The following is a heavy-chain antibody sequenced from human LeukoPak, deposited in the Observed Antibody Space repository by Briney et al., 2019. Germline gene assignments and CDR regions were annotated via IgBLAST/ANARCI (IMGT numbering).Heavy chain of an antibody. J-gene: IGHJ6*02. D-gene: IGHD2-2*02. V-gene: IGHV1-69*13. CDR3: ASLQDGEPLYRGYCSSTSCYKNYYYGMDV. CDR1: GGTFSSYA. Sequence: GASVKVSCKASGGTFSSYAISWVRKAPGQGLEWMGGIIPIFGTANYAQKFHGRVTITADESTSTAYMELSSLRSEDTAVYYCASLQDGEPLYRGYCSSTSCYKNYYYGMDVWGQGTTVTVSS. CDR2: IIPIFGTA.